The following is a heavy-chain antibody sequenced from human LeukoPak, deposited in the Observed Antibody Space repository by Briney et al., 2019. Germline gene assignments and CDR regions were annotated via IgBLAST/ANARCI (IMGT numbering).Heavy chain of an antibody. D-gene: IGHD5-18*01. V-gene: IGHV1-2*02. CDR3: ARVYRSGSIYGQGYFDN. CDR1: GYTFTGYY. J-gene: IGHJ4*02. CDR2: INPSSDGT. Sequence: ASVKVSCKASGYTFTGYYINWVRQAPGPGIEWMGWINPSSDGTNYAQKFQGRVTMTRDTSISTAYMELSRLRSDDTAVYYCARVYRSGSIYGQGYFDNWDQGTLVTVSS.